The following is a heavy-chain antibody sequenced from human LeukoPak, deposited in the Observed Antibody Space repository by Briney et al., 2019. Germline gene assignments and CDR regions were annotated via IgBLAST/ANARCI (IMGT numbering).Heavy chain of an antibody. V-gene: IGHV3-23*01. J-gene: IGHJ4*02. CDR3: AKGSLSYCSGRCYYFDY. Sequence: PGGSLRLSCAASGFTFSSYAMSWVRQAPGRGLEWVSGISGSDGGTYNADSVKGRFTISRDNSKNTLYLQMNSRRAEDAAVYYCAKGSLSYCSGRCYYFDYWGQGTLVTVSS. CDR2: ISGSDGGT. D-gene: IGHD2-15*01. CDR1: GFTFSSYA.